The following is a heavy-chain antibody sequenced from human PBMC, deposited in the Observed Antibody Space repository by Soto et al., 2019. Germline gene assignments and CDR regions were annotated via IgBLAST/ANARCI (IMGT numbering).Heavy chain of an antibody. Sequence: PGGSLRLSCVAAGFTFTAYAMCWCRQAPGKGLEWVSALTPSGGATYYADSVKGRFTISRDNSMNALYQQMNSLRIADTAVYYSAIPRGYGVFDAYDVWPQGIMVTVSS. CDR1: GFTFTAYA. J-gene: IGHJ3*01. CDR2: LTPSGGAT. V-gene: IGHV3-23*01. CDR3: AIPRGYGVFDAYDV. D-gene: IGHD4-17*01.